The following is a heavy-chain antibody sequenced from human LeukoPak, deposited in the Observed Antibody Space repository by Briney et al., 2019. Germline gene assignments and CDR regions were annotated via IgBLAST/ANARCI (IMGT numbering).Heavy chain of an antibody. J-gene: IGHJ5*02. CDR2: IYYSGST. V-gene: IGHV4-31*03. Sequence: SQTLSLTCTVSGGSISSGGYYWSWIRQHPGKGLEWIGYIYYSGSTYYNPSLKSRVTISVDTSKNQFSLKLGSVTAADTAVYYCARGRPSRSQFDPWGQGTLVTVSS. CDR1: GGSISSGGYY. D-gene: IGHD6-6*01. CDR3: ARGRPSRSQFDP.